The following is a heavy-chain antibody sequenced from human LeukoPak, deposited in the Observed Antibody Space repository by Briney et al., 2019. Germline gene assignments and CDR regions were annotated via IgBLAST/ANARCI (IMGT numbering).Heavy chain of an antibody. V-gene: IGHV1-69*02. Sequence: SVKVSCMASGGNFTAYSFSWVRQARGQGLEWMGRSIPIIDVSHYAQKFQGRVSIIADKSTSTVYMEVNSLTSDDTGVYYCARTPRNGYNYFENWGQGTLVTVSS. CDR1: GGNFTAYS. D-gene: IGHD5-24*01. J-gene: IGHJ4*02. CDR2: SIPIIDVS. CDR3: ARTPRNGYNYFEN.